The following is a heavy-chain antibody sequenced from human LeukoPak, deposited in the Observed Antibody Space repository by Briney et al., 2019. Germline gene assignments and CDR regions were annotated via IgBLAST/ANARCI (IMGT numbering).Heavy chain of an antibody. D-gene: IGHD6-13*01. CDR1: GDSLSSNN. Sequence: GTLSLTCAVSGDSLSSNNWWSWVRQPPGKGLEWVSGISASGGDTWYPDSVKGRFTISRDNSKNTLFLQMNSLRVEDTAIYYCAKDAAGPEYWGQGTRVTVSS. CDR2: ISASGGDT. CDR3: AKDAAGPEY. V-gene: IGHV3-23*01. J-gene: IGHJ4*02.